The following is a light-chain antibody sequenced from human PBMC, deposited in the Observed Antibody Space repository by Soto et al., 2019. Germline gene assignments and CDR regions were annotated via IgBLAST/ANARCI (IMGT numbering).Light chain of an antibody. Sequence: EIVLTQSPGTLSLSPGERATLSCRASQSLGSRKLAWYQQKPGQAPMLLIHAASTRATGIPDRFSGSGSGTDFTLTISRLEPEDFAVYFCEQYGGSPLSFGPGTKVDVK. CDR2: AAS. V-gene: IGKV3-20*01. CDR1: QSLGSRK. CDR3: EQYGGSPLS. J-gene: IGKJ3*01.